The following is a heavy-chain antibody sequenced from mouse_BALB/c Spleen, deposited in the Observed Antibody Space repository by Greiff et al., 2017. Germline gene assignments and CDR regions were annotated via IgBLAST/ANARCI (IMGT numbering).Heavy chain of an antibody. CDR2: INPSTGYT. Sequence: QVQLKESGAELAKPGASVKMSCKASGYTFTSYWMHWVKQRPGQGLEWIGYINPSTGYTEYNQKFKDKATLTADKSSSTAYMQLSSLTSEDSAVYYCTSDTSPWGQGTTLTVSS. V-gene: IGHV1-7*01. CDR3: TSDTSP. J-gene: IGHJ2*01. CDR1: GYTFTSYW.